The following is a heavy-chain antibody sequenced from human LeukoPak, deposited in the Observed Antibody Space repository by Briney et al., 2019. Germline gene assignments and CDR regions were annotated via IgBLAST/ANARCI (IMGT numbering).Heavy chain of an antibody. CDR2: INPSGGST. Sequence: ASVKVSCKASGYTFTSYDINWVRQAPGQGLEWMAMINPSGGSTTYAQKFQGRVTMTTDTSTRTVYMELSSLRFEDTAVYYCAGEFAAMVTKAFDIWGPGTMVTVSS. V-gene: IGHV1-46*01. CDR1: GYTFTSYD. J-gene: IGHJ3*02. CDR3: AGEFAAMVTKAFDI. D-gene: IGHD5-18*01.